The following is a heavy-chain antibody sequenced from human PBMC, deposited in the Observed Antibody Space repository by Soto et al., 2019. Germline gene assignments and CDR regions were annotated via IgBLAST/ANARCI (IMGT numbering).Heavy chain of an antibody. V-gene: IGHV1-58*02. CDR2: IVVGIGNT. D-gene: IGHD4-17*01. CDR3: ASGTPDYPPPFDY. J-gene: IGHJ4*02. CDR1: GFTFTSSA. Sequence: SVKVSCKASGFTFTSSAMQWVRQARGQGLEWIGWIVVGIGNTNYAQKFQERVTITTDKSTSTAYMELSSLRSEDTAVYYCASGTPDYPPPFDYWGQGTLVTLSS.